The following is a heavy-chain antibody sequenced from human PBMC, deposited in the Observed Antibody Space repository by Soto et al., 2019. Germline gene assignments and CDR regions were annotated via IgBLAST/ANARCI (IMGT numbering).Heavy chain of an antibody. CDR1: GGSISSGDYY. J-gene: IGHJ5*02. D-gene: IGHD2-8*01. Sequence: QVQLQESGPGLVKPSQTLSLTCTVSGGSISSGDYYWSWIRQPPGKGLEWIGYIYYSGSTYYNPSLTSRVTISVDTTKNHFSLKLSSVTAAYTAVYYCARSYCTIGNWFDPWGQGTLVTVSA. CDR2: IYYSGST. CDR3: ARSYCTIGNWFDP. V-gene: IGHV4-30-4*01.